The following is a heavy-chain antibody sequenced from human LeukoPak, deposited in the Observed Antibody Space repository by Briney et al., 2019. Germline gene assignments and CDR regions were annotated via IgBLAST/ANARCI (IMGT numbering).Heavy chain of an antibody. CDR2: ISAYNGNT. V-gene: IGHV1-18*01. J-gene: IGHJ3*02. Sequence: GASVKVSCKASGYIFSNYGITWVRQAPGQGLEWMGWISAYNGNTNYPQKFQDRVTMTTDTSTSTAYMELRSLRSDDTAVYYCARDVEETYYYGSGSHDAFDIWGQGTMVTVSS. CDR3: ARDVEETYYYGSGSHDAFDI. CDR1: GYIFSNYG. D-gene: IGHD3-10*01.